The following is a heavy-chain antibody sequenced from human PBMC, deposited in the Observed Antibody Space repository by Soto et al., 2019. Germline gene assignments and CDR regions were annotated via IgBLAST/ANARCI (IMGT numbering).Heavy chain of an antibody. CDR2: ISGSGIST. V-gene: IGHV3-23*01. CDR3: AKEPVGPDWYFDL. Sequence: DVQLLESGGGLVQPGGSLRLSCAASGFTFRSYAMSWVRQAPGKGLEWVSAISGSGISTHYADSVKGRFTVSRDNSKNTLYLQMNSLRAEDTDVYNCAKEPVGPDWYFDLWGRGTMVTVS. CDR1: GFTFRSYA. J-gene: IGHJ2*01.